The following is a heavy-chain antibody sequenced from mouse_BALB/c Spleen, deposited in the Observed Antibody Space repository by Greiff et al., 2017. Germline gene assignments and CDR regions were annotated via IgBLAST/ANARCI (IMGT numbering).Heavy chain of an antibody. CDR2: IYPGVGYT. V-gene: IGHV1-63*02. CDR1: GYTFTNYW. Sequence: QVQLQQSGAELVRPGTSVKMSCKASGYTFTNYWLGWVKQRPGHGLEWIGDIYPGVGYTNYNEKFKGKATLTADTSSSTAYMQLSSLTSEDSAVYFGARFRAYDGYYEDAMDYWGQGTSVTVSS. J-gene: IGHJ4*01. D-gene: IGHD2-3*01. CDR3: ARFRAYDGYYEDAMDY.